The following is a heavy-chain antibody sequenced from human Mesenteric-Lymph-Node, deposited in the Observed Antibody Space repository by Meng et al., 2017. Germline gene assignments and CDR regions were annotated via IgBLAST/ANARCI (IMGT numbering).Heavy chain of an antibody. Sequence: GGSLRLSCAASGFTFSDYYMSWIRQAPGKGLEWVSYISSSGSTIYYADSVKGRFTISRDNSKNTLYLQMNSLRAEETAVYYCAKRFEGRPFFDYWGQGTLVTVSS. CDR3: AKRFEGRPFFDY. V-gene: IGHV3-11*01. J-gene: IGHJ4*02. D-gene: IGHD3-16*01. CDR2: ISSSGSTI. CDR1: GFTFSDYY.